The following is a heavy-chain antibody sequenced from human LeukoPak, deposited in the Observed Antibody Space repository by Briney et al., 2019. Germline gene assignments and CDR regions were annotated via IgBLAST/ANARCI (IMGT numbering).Heavy chain of an antibody. Sequence: ASVKVSCKASGYTFTGYYMHWVRQAPGQGLEWMGWINPNSGGTNYAQKFQGRVAMTRDTSISTAYMELSRLRSDDTAVYYCARGPTFDSSGYYYFDYWGQGTLVTVSS. CDR3: ARGPTFDSSGYYYFDY. J-gene: IGHJ4*02. CDR1: GYTFTGYY. V-gene: IGHV1-2*02. CDR2: INPNSGGT. D-gene: IGHD3-22*01.